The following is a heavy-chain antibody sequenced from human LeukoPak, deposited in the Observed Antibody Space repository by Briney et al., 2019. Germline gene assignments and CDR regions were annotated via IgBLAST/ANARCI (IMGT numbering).Heavy chain of an antibody. V-gene: IGHV3-23*01. CDR2: ISGSGGST. CDR1: GFTFSSYA. CDR3: AKDQYSGSGSYSWGGFGY. D-gene: IGHD3-10*01. J-gene: IGHJ4*02. Sequence: GGSLRLSCAASGFTFSSYAMSWVRQAPGKGLEWVSGISGSGGSTVYADSVKGRFTISRDNSKNSLYLQMNSLRGEDTAVYYCAKDQYSGSGSYSWGGFGYWGQGTLVPVSS.